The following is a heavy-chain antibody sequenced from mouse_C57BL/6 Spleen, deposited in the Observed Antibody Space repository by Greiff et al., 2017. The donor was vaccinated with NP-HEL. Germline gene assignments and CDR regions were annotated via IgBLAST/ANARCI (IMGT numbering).Heavy chain of an antibody. CDR2: IDPSDSYT. V-gene: IGHV1-50*01. Sequence: QVQLQQPGAELVKPGASVKLSCKASGYTFTSYWMQWVKQRPGQGLEWIGEIDPSDSYTNSNQKFKGKATLTVDTSSSTAYMQLSSLTSEDSAVYYCARAAYYSNYVGYFDVWGTGTTVTVSS. J-gene: IGHJ1*03. CDR1: GYTFTSYW. CDR3: ARAAYYSNYVGYFDV. D-gene: IGHD2-5*01.